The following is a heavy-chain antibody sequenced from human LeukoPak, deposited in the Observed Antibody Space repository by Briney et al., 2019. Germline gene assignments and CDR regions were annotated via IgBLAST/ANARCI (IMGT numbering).Heavy chain of an antibody. V-gene: IGHV3-30-3*01. J-gene: IGHJ6*03. D-gene: IGHD2-2*01. CDR3: AKDAPRWTSDWYYYYMDV. CDR1: GFTFSSYA. Sequence: GRSLRLPCAASGFTFSSYAMHWVRQAPGKGLEWVAVISYDGSNKYYADSVKGRFTISRDSSKNTLYLQMNSLRAEDTAVYYCAKDAPRWTSDWYYYYMDVWGKGTTVTVSS. CDR2: ISYDGSNK.